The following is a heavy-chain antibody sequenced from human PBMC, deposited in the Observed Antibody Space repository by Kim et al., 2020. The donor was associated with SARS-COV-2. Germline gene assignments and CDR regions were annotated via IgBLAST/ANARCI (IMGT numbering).Heavy chain of an antibody. CDR1: GGSISSYY. J-gene: IGHJ2*01. D-gene: IGHD6-19*01. CDR3: ARQSSSGWYGWYFDL. Sequence: SETLSLTCTVSGGSISSYYWSWIRQPPGKGLEWIGYIYYSGSTNYNPSLKSRVTISVDTSKNQFSLKLSSVTAADTAVYYCARQSSSGWYGWYFDLWGRGTLVTVSS. CDR2: IYYSGST. V-gene: IGHV4-59*08.